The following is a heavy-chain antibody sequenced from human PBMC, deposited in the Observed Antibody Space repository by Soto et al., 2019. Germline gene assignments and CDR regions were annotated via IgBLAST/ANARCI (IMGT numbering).Heavy chain of an antibody. Sequence: GGSLRLSCAASGFTFDDYTMHWVRQAPGKGLEWVSLISWDGGSTYYADSVKGRFTISRDNSKNSLYLQMNSLRTEDTALYYCAKDRIAAAPDHQPEFDYWGQGTLVTVSS. CDR3: AKDRIAAAPDHQPEFDY. CDR2: ISWDGGST. CDR1: GFTFDDYT. D-gene: IGHD6-13*01. V-gene: IGHV3-43*01. J-gene: IGHJ4*02.